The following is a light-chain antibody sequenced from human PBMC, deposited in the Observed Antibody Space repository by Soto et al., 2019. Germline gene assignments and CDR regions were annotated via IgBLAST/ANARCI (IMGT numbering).Light chain of an antibody. CDR3: QTWATGIRV. J-gene: IGLJ3*02. V-gene: IGLV4-69*01. CDR1: SGHSSYA. Sequence: QLVLTQSPSASASLGASVKVTCTLSSGHSSYAIAWHQQQPEKGPRYLMKLNSDGSHNKGDGIPDRFSGSSSGAERYLTISSLQSEDEADYYCQTWATGIRVFGGGTKVTVL. CDR2: LNSDGSH.